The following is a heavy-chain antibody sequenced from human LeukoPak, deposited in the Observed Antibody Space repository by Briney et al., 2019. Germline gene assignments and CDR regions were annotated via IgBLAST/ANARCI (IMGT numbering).Heavy chain of an antibody. CDR1: GGSISSGDYY. J-gene: IGHJ5*02. CDR2: IYYSGST. Sequence: NPSEILSLTCTVSGGSISSGDYYWSWIRQPPGKGLEWIGYIYYSGSTYYNPSLKSRVTISVDTSKNQFSLKLSSVTAADTAVYYCARVGGYCSSCVDWFDPWGQGTLVTVSS. V-gene: IGHV4-30-4*01. CDR3: ARVGGYCSSCVDWFDP. D-gene: IGHD2-2*01.